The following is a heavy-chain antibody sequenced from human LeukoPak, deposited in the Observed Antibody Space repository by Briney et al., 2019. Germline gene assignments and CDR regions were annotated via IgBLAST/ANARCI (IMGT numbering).Heavy chain of an antibody. CDR3: ARDSPYSPHDS. Sequence: PSETLSLTCAVYGGSFNTYYWSWIRQPPGKGLEWIGQINRYGSANHNPSLKSRVAISLDTSKNQFSLKVTSVTAADTAVYYCARDSPYSPHDSWGQGTLVTVSS. CDR2: INRYGSA. J-gene: IGHJ4*02. V-gene: IGHV4-34*01. CDR1: GGSFNTYY. D-gene: IGHD4-11*01.